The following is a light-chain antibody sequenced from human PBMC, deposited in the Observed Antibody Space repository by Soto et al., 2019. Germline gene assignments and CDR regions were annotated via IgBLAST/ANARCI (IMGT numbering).Light chain of an antibody. V-gene: IGLV2-14*01. J-gene: IGLJ3*02. CDR3: SSYTTSSTLV. CDR2: EVT. Sequence: QLVLTQPASVSGSPGQSITISCTGTPSDIGRYNYVSWYQQFPGKVPKLLIYEVTSRPSEVSNRFSGSKSGNTASLTISGLQAEDEADYYCSSYTTSSTLVFGGGTKLTVL. CDR1: PSDIGRYNY.